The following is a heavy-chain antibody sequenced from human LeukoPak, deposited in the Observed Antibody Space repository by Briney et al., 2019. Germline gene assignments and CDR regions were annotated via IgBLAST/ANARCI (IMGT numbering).Heavy chain of an antibody. J-gene: IGHJ5*02. CDR3: ARRGGYYGSGKTYWFDP. CDR2: IYYTGSP. D-gene: IGHD3-10*01. CDR1: GGSINSSSYY. V-gene: IGHV4-39*01. Sequence: SETLSLTCTVSGGSINSSSYYWVWIRQPPGKGLEWIGTIYYTGSPYYNPSLKSRVTISIDTSKNQFSLKLSSVTAADTAVYYCARRGGYYGSGKTYWFDPWAREPWSPSPQ.